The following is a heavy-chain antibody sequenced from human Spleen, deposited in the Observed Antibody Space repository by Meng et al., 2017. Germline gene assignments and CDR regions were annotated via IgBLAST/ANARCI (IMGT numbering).Heavy chain of an antibody. Sequence: SETLSLTCAVYGGSFNTYYWSWIRQPPGKGLEWIGEINHSGSTNYNPSLKSRVTISVDTSKNQFSLKLSSVTAADTAVYYCARGPVSDYYDSSGYYPPVGWGQGTLVTVSS. CDR1: GGSFNTYY. D-gene: IGHD3-22*01. CDR3: ARGPVSDYYDSSGYYPPVG. CDR2: INHSGST. V-gene: IGHV4-34*01. J-gene: IGHJ4*02.